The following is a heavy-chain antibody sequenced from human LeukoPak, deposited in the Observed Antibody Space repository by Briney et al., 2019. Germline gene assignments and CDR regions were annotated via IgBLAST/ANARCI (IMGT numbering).Heavy chain of an antibody. CDR2: IIPVFRTT. J-gene: IGHJ5*02. CDR1: GGTFSNFA. Sequence: SVKVSCKASGGTFSNFAISWVRQAPGQGLEWMGGIIPVFRTTNYPQKLQGRVTMTTDTSTSTAYMELRSLRSDDTAVYYCARIKKLGTDNWFDPWGQGTLVTVSS. D-gene: IGHD7-27*01. V-gene: IGHV1-69*05. CDR3: ARIKKLGTDNWFDP.